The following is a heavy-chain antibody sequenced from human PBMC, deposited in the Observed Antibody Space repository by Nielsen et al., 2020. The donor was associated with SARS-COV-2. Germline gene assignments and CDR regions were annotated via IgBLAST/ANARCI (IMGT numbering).Heavy chain of an antibody. CDR2: IYPGDSDT. V-gene: IGHV5-51*01. J-gene: IGHJ6*02. CDR1: GYSFTSYW. Sequence: GESLKISCKGSGYSFTSYWSGWVRQLPGKGLEWMGIIYPGDSDTRYSPSFQGQVTISADKSISTAYLQWSSLKASDTAMYYCARLYYGSGSYGLLAYYYGMDVWGQGTTVTVSS. CDR3: ARLYYGSGSYGLLAYYYGMDV. D-gene: IGHD3-10*01.